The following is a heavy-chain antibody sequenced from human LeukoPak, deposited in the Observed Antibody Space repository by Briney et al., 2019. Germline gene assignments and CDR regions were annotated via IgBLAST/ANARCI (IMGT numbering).Heavy chain of an antibody. V-gene: IGHV3-48*04. CDR2: ISSSSSTI. CDR1: GFTFSSYS. J-gene: IGHJ4*02. Sequence: GGSLRLSCAASGFTFSSYSMNWVRQAPGKGLEWVSYISSSSSTIYYADSVKGRFTISRDNAKNSLYLQMNSLRADDTALYYCAKGKKTTVAGLFDYWGQGTLVTVSS. D-gene: IGHD6-19*01. CDR3: AKGKKTTVAGLFDY.